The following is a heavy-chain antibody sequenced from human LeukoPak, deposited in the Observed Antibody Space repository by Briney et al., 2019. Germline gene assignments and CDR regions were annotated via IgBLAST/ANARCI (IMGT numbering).Heavy chain of an antibody. CDR1: AFTFSSYG. CDR3: AKDVAHSSGWLYYFDY. J-gene: IGHJ4*02. Sequence: GGSLRLSCAASAFTFSSYGMHWVRQAPGKGLEWVAYIQYDRTNEQYAHSVKGRFTISRDNSKNTLYLQMNSLRAEDTAVYYCAKDVAHSSGWLYYFDYWGQGTLVTVSS. V-gene: IGHV3-30*02. D-gene: IGHD6-19*01. CDR2: IQYDRTNE.